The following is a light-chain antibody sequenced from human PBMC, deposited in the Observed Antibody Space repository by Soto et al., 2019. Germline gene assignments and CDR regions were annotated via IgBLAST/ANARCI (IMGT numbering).Light chain of an antibody. V-gene: IGKV3-15*01. Sequence: EIAVTRCTTTVSWYPWERATLSCRASQSVSDKLAWYQQKPGQAPRLLIYHASTRATGIPARFSGSGSGTEFTLTISSLQSEDFAVYYCQQYNNWPPWTFGQGTKVDIK. CDR2: HAS. J-gene: IGKJ1*01. CDR1: QSVSDK. CDR3: QQYNNWPPWT.